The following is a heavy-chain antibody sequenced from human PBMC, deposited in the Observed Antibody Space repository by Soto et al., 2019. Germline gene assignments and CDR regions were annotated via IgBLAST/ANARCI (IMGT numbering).Heavy chain of an antibody. Sequence: PSETQTQTYTVSGCSIRRGSWSCIRQLAGKGREWIGRIYTSGSTNYNPSLKSRVTMSVDTSKNQFSLKLSSVTAADTAVYYCARGYSYGTNWFDPWGQGTLVTGSS. J-gene: IGHJ5*02. D-gene: IGHD5-18*01. CDR3: ARGYSYGTNWFDP. CDR2: IYTSGST. CDR1: GCSIRRGS. V-gene: IGHV4-4*07.